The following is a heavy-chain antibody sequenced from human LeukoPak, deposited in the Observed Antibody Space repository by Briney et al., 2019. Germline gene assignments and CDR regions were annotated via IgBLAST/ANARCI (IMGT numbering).Heavy chain of an antibody. Sequence: GGSLRLSCAASGFTFSSYAMSWVRQAPGKGLEWVSAISGSGGSTYYADSVKGRFTISRDNSKNTLYLQMNSLRAEDTAVYYCAKKEFDCGGDCYSSPADDYWGQGTLVTVPA. V-gene: IGHV3-23*01. CDR1: GFTFSSYA. CDR2: ISGSGGST. D-gene: IGHD2-21*02. J-gene: IGHJ4*02. CDR3: AKKEFDCGGDCYSSPADDY.